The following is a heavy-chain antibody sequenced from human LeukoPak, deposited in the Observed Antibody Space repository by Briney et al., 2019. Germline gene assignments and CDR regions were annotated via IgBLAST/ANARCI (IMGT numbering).Heavy chain of an antibody. CDR2: IYSGGST. Sequence: AGGSLRLSCAASGFTVSSNYMSWVRQAPGKGLEWVSLIYSGGSTYYADSVKGRFTISRDNSKNTLYLQMNSLRAEDTAVYYCARSGYSSSLLDYWGQGTLVTVSS. J-gene: IGHJ4*02. CDR1: GFTVSSNY. D-gene: IGHD6-13*01. V-gene: IGHV3-53*01. CDR3: ARSGYSSSLLDY.